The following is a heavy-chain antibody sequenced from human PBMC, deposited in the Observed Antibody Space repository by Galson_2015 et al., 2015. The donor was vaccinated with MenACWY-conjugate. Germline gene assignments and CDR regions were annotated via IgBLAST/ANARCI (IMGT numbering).Heavy chain of an antibody. CDR2: IVGGSGNT. Sequence: SVKVSCKASGFTFTSSAMQWVRQARGQRLEWIGWIVGGSGNTNYAQKFQERVTITRDMSTSTAYMELSSLRAEDTAVYYCAAGGIAAAMWYFDLWGRGTLVTVSS. CDR3: AAGGIAAAMWYFDL. J-gene: IGHJ2*01. CDR1: GFTFTSSA. V-gene: IGHV1-58*02. D-gene: IGHD6-13*01.